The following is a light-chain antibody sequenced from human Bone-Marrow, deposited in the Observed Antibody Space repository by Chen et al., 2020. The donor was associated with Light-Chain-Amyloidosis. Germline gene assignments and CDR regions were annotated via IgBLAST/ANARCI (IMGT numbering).Light chain of an antibody. Sequence: EIVLTQSSGTLSLSPGEGANLSCRASQTISSNYLTWYQQTFGQAPRLLIYGSSSRATGIPDRFTGSGSGTDFTLTINRLEPEDFAMYYCQQYGTSPLTFGGGTKVEIK. CDR3: QQYGTSPLT. CDR2: GSS. J-gene: IGKJ4*01. CDR1: QTISSNY. V-gene: IGKV3-20*01.